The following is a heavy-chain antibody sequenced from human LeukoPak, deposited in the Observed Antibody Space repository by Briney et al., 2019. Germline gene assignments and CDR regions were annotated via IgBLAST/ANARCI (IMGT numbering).Heavy chain of an antibody. CDR1: GGSISGYF. D-gene: IGHD1/OR15-1a*01. Sequence: ASETLSLPCTVSGGSISGYFWSWIRQPPGKGLEWIGYIYYSGSINYNSSLKSRVAISVDTSRNQFSLKLSSMTAADTAVYYCVRNTLGHYDAFDIWGQGTMVTVSS. CDR3: VRNTLGHYDAFDI. CDR2: IYYSGSI. V-gene: IGHV4-59*01. J-gene: IGHJ3*02.